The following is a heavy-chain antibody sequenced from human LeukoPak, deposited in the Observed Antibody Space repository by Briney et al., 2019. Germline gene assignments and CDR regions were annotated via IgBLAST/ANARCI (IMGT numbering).Heavy chain of an antibody. CDR3: AREGAHIQAIDY. CDR2: IIPIFGTA. J-gene: IGHJ4*02. V-gene: IGHV1-69*01. Sequence: ASVKVSCKASGGTFSSYAMSWVRQAPGQGLEWMGGIIPIFGTANYAQKFQGRVTITADESTSTAYMELSSLRSEDTAVYYCAREGAHIQAIDYWGQGTLVTVSS. D-gene: IGHD2-21*01. CDR1: GGTFSSYA.